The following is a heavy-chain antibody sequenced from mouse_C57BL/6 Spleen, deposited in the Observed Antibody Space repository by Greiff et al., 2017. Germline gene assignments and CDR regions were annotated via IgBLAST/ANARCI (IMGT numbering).Heavy chain of an antibody. Sequence: EVQGVESGPGMVKPSPSLSLTCTVTGYSITSGYDWHWIRHFPGNKLEWMGYIRYSGSTNYNPSLKSRITITHDTSKNPFFLKLNSVTTEDTATYCCASALRNYALDYGGQGTSVTVSS. CDR1: GYSITSGYD. CDR2: IRYSGST. J-gene: IGHJ4*01. D-gene: IGHD1-3*01. CDR3: ASALRNYALDY. V-gene: IGHV3-1*01.